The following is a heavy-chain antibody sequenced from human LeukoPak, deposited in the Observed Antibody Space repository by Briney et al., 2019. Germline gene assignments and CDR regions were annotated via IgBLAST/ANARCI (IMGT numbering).Heavy chain of an antibody. CDR2: INPNSGDT. Sequence: ASVKVSCKTSGYTFTGHYMHWVRQAPGQGLEWMGWINPNSGDTNYAQKFQGRVTLTTDTSISAAYMELTSLRSDDTAVYYCVLRYFDHWGQGTLVTVSS. D-gene: IGHD1-14*01. CDR3: VLRYFDH. J-gene: IGHJ4*02. V-gene: IGHV1-2*02. CDR1: GYTFTGHY.